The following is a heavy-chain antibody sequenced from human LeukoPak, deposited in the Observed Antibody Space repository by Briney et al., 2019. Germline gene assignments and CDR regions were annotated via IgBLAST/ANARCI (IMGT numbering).Heavy chain of an antibody. V-gene: IGHV4-59*01. J-gene: IGHJ6*02. CDR2: IYYSGST. Sequence: SSETLSLTCTVSGGSISSYYWSWIRQPAGKGLEWIGYIYYSGSTNYNPSLKSRVTISVDTSKNQFSLKLSSVTAADTAVYYCARDHGYSYGYVYYYYGMDVWGQGTTVTVSS. CDR3: ARDHGYSYGYVYYYYGMDV. CDR1: GGSISSYY. D-gene: IGHD5-18*01.